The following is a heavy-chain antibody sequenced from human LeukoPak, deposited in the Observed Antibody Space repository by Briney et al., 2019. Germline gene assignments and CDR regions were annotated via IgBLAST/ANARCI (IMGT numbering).Heavy chain of an antibody. J-gene: IGHJ4*02. D-gene: IGHD3-22*01. CDR3: VKLMYYYDSSGFSIDY. CDR1: GFTFNSYG. Sequence: PGGSLRLSCVAAGFTFNSYGMQWVRQAPGKGLEWVAFISYDGNRKYYADSVRGRFTLSRDTSKSTLFLQMDSLRAEDTAVYYCVKLMYYYDSSGFSIDYWGQGTLVTVS. CDR2: ISYDGNRK. V-gene: IGHV3-30*18.